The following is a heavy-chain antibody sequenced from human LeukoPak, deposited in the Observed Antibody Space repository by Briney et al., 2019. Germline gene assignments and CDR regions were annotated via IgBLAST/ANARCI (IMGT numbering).Heavy chain of an antibody. Sequence: ASVKVSCKTSGGTFSSYAISWVRQAPGQGLEWMGWISAYNGNTNYAQKLQGRVTMTTDTSTRTAYMELRSLRSDDTAVYYCARGYSSPTDYWGQGTLVTVSS. D-gene: IGHD6-13*01. CDR2: ISAYNGNT. V-gene: IGHV1-18*01. CDR3: ARGYSSPTDY. J-gene: IGHJ4*02. CDR1: GGTFSSYA.